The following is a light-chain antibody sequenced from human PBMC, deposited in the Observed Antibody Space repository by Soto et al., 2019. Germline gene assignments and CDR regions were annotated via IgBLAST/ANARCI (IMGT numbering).Light chain of an antibody. CDR2: DAS. CDR1: QSVSSY. Sequence: ENVLTKSPATPSFFPGERATPSFRASQSVSSYLAWYQQKPGQAPRLLIYDASNRATGIPARFSGSGSGTDFTLTISSLEHEDFEVYYCQPRSNWHVTLGQGTRLEIK. J-gene: IGKJ5*01. V-gene: IGKV3-11*01. CDR3: QPRSNWHVT.